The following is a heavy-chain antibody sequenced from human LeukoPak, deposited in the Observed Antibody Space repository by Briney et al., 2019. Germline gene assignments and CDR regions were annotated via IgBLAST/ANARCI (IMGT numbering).Heavy chain of an antibody. V-gene: IGHV3-49*03. J-gene: IGHJ4*02. CDR2: IRGKPYGETT. CDR1: GFTFDDYA. D-gene: IGHD3-3*01. CDR3: TRGSDTIFGVARDGFDS. Sequence: PGGSLRLSCAASGFTFDDYAMSWFRQAPGKGLEWVGFIRGKPYGETTEYAASEQGRFTISRDDSESTTYLQLNSLKTEDTAVYYCTRGSDTIFGVARDGFDSWGQGTLVTVSS.